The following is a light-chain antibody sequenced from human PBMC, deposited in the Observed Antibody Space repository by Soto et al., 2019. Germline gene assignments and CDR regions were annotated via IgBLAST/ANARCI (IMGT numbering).Light chain of an antibody. V-gene: IGLV2-14*01. Sequence: QSALTQPASVSGSPGQSITISCTGTSSDVGGYNYLSWYQQHPGKAPRVMIYEVSNRPSGVSIRFSGSKSGNTASLTISGLQAEDEADYFFSSYTTSGTPVFGGGTKLTVL. CDR2: EVS. CDR1: SSDVGGYNY. CDR3: SSYTTSGTPV. J-gene: IGLJ3*02.